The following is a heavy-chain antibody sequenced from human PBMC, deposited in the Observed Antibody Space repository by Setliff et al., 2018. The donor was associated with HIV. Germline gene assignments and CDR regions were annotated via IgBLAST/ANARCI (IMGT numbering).Heavy chain of an antibody. CDR1: GFIFSDYS. D-gene: IGHD6-6*01. Sequence: GGSLRLSCAASGFIFSDYSMHWVRQAPGKGLEWVAVISYDGSNKYYADSVKGRFTISRDNSKNTLSLQMNSLRAGDTAVYYCARDRKFGSSGHYYYYMDIWGKGTSVTVSS. J-gene: IGHJ6*03. V-gene: IGHV3-30*04. CDR3: ARDRKFGSSGHYYYYMDI. CDR2: ISYDGSNK.